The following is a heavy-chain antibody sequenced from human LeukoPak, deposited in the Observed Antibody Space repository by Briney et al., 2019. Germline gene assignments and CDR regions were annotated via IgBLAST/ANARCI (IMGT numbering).Heavy chain of an antibody. CDR2: IYYGGST. CDR3: ARRTDYGGNSFSAFDI. J-gene: IGHJ3*02. V-gene: IGHV4-59*08. CDR1: GGSISSYY. Sequence: SETLSLTCTVSGGSISSYYWSWIRQPPGKGLEWIGYIYYGGSTNYNPSLKSRVTISVDTSKNQFSLKLSSVTAADTAVYYCARRTDYGGNSFSAFDIWGQGTVVTVSS. D-gene: IGHD4-23*01.